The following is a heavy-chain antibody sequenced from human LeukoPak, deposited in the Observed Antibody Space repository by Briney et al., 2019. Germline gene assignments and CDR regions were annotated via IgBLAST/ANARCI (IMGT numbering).Heavy chain of an antibody. V-gene: IGHV4-39*07. CDR2: IYYSGNT. CDR1: GGSFSSSSYY. D-gene: IGHD6-13*01. Sequence: SETLSLTCTVSGGSFSSSSYYWGWIRQPPGKGLKWIGHIYYSGNTYYNPSLKSRVTISLDTSKNQFSLKLSSVTAADTAVYYCAKMVSSSPIDYWGQGALVTVSS. CDR3: AKMVSSSPIDY. J-gene: IGHJ4*02.